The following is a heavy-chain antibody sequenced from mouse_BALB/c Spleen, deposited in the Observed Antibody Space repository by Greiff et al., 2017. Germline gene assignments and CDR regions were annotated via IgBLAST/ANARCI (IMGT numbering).Heavy chain of an antibody. V-gene: IGHV1S137*01. CDR3: ASDYGSAWFAY. J-gene: IGHJ3*01. CDR2: ISTYYGDA. D-gene: IGHD1-1*01. CDR1: GYTFTDYA. Sequence: VKLQESGAELVRPGVSVKISCKGSGYTFTDYAMHWVKQSHAKSLEWIGVISTYYGDASYNQKFKGKATMTVDKSSSTAYMELARLTSEDSAIYYCASDYGSAWFAYWGQGTLVTVSA.